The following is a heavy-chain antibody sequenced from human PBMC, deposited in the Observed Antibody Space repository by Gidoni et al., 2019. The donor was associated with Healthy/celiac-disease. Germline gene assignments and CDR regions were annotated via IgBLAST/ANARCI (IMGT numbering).Heavy chain of an antibody. Sequence: QVQLQESGPGLVKPSETLSLTCTVSGGSIRSYYSSWIRQPPGNGLEWMGYIYYSGSTNYNPSLKSRVTISVDTSKNQFSLKLSSVTAADTAVYYCARRRYSSGWYSFDYWGQGTLVTVSS. CDR2: IYYSGST. J-gene: IGHJ4*02. CDR1: GGSIRSYY. D-gene: IGHD6-19*01. V-gene: IGHV4-59*01. CDR3: ARRRYSSGWYSFDY.